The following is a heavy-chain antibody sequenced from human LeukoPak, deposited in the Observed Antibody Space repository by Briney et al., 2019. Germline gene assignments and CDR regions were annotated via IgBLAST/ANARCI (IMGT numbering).Heavy chain of an antibody. CDR1: GGSISSYY. CDR2: IYTSGST. V-gene: IGHV4-4*07. CDR3: AREPAIVVVPAAIDLYNWFDP. D-gene: IGHD2-2*02. Sequence: PSETLSLTCTVSGGSISSYYWSWIRQPAGKGLEWIGRIYTSGSTNYNPSLKSRVTMSVDTSKNQFSLKLSSVTAADTAVYYCAREPAIVVVPAAIDLYNWFDPWGQGTLVTVSS. J-gene: IGHJ5*02.